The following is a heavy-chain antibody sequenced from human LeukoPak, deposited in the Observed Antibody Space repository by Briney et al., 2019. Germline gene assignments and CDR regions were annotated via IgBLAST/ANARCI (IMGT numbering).Heavy chain of an antibody. CDR1: GYTFTSYW. Sequence: KVSCKASGYTFTSYWIGWVRQMPGKGLEWMGIIYPGDSDTRYSPSFQGQVTISADKSISTAYLQWSSLKASDTAMYYCARQEKSQARAFDIWGQGTMVTVSS. CDR2: IYPGDSDT. J-gene: IGHJ3*02. CDR3: ARQEKSQARAFDI. V-gene: IGHV5-51*01.